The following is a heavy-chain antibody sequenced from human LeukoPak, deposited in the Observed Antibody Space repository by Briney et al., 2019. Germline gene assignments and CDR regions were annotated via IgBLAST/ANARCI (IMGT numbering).Heavy chain of an antibody. J-gene: IGHJ3*02. V-gene: IGHV3-23*01. CDR1: VFTFSSYA. Sequence: GGSLRLSCAASVFTFSSYAMSRVRQAPGKALEWVSAISGIGGSSYYADSVKGRFTISRDNSKNTLYLQMNSLRAADTAVYYCAAELVICGAFDIWGQGTMVTVSS. D-gene: IGHD3-9*01. CDR2: ISGIGGSS. CDR3: AAELVICGAFDI.